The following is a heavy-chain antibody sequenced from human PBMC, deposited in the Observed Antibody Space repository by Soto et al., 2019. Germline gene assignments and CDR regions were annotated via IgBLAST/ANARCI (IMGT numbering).Heavy chain of an antibody. CDR1: GGSISSYY. D-gene: IGHD3-22*01. Sequence: SETLSLTCTVSGGSISSYYWSWIRQPPGKGLEWIGYIYYSGSTNYNPSLKSRVTISVDTSKNQFSLKLSSVTAADTAVYFCARFRLFYFYDSSGSPGDYYYYYGMDVWGQGTTVTVSS. CDR3: ARFRLFYFYDSSGSPGDYYYYYGMDV. V-gene: IGHV4-59*01. CDR2: IYYSGST. J-gene: IGHJ6*02.